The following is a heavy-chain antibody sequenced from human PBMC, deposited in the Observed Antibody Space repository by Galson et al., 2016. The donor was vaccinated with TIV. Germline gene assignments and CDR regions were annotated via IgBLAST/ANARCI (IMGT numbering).Heavy chain of an antibody. J-gene: IGHJ6*02. Sequence: SLRLSCAASGLSVSINYMTWVRQAPGKGLEWVSLISDGGNTYYPDSVKGQFTISRDNSKNTLYLQMNSLRVEDTAVYYCARDRILDATYYYYYYGMDVWGQGTAVTVSS. CDR2: ISDGGNT. CDR3: ARDRILDATYYYYYYGMDV. CDR1: GLSVSINY. V-gene: IGHV3-66*02. D-gene: IGHD1-1*01.